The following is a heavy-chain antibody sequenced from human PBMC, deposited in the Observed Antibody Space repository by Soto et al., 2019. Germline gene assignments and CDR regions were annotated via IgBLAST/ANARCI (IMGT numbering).Heavy chain of an antibody. Sequence: PSETLSLTCAVSGGSFSGYYWSWIRQPPGKVLEWIGEINHSGSTNYNPSLKSRVTISVDTSKNQFSLKLSSVTAADTAVYYCARSWGYCSGGSCYSKLLYGMDVWGQGTTVTVSS. D-gene: IGHD2-15*01. CDR3: ARSWGYCSGGSCYSKLLYGMDV. J-gene: IGHJ6*02. V-gene: IGHV4-34*01. CDR2: INHSGST. CDR1: GGSFSGYY.